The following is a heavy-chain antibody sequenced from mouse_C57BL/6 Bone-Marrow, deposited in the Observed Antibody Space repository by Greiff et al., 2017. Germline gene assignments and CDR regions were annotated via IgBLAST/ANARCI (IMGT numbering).Heavy chain of an antibody. D-gene: IGHD1-1*01. CDR1: GYTFTSYW. J-gene: IGHJ3*01. V-gene: IGHV1-52*01. CDR2: IDPSDSET. CDR3: ARGIYYYGSSSFAY. Sequence: QVQLQQPGAELVRPGSSVKLSCKASGYTFTSYWMHWVKQRPIQGLEWIGNIDPSDSETHYNQKFKDKATLTVDKSSSTAYMQLSSLTSEDSAVYYCARGIYYYGSSSFAYWGQGTLVTVSA.